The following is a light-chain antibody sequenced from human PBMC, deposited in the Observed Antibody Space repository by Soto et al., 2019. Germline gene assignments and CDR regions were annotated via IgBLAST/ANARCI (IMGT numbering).Light chain of an antibody. CDR2: DVS. J-gene: IGLJ1*01. V-gene: IGLV2-14*01. CDR3: SSYTSSSTLYV. CDR1: SRDVGRYNY. Sequence: QPALTQPASGSGSPGQSITISCTGTSRDVGRYNYVSWYQQHPGKAPKLMIYDVSNRPSGVSNRFSGSKSGNTASLTISGLQAEDEADYYCSSYTSSSTLYVFGTGTKVTVL.